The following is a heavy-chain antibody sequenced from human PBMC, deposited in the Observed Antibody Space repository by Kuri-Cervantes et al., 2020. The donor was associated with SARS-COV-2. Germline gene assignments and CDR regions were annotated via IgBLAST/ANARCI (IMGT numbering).Heavy chain of an antibody. CDR2: ISYDGSNK. CDR1: GFTFSSYA. D-gene: IGHD3-22*01. J-gene: IGHJ6*03. Sequence: GGSLRLSCAASGFTFSSYAMHWVRQAPGRGLEWVAVISYDGSNKYYADSVKGRFTISRDNSENTLYLQMNSLRAEDTAVYYCAGFYYYDSSGFVANYYYMDVWGKGTTVTVSS. V-gene: IGHV3-30*04. CDR3: AGFYYYDSSGFVANYYYMDV.